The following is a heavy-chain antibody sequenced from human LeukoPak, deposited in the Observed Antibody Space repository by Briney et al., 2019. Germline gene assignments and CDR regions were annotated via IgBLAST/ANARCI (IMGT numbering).Heavy chain of an antibody. Sequence: GGSLRLSCAASGFTVSSNYMSWVRQAPGKGLEWLSLIYSGRSTYYADSVKGRFAISRDNSRNTLYLQMRSLRAEDTAVYYCARGDYTSGWLDYWGQGTLVTVSS. CDR1: GFTVSSNY. V-gene: IGHV3-53*01. J-gene: IGHJ4*02. D-gene: IGHD6-19*01. CDR3: ARGDYTSGWLDY. CDR2: IYSGRST.